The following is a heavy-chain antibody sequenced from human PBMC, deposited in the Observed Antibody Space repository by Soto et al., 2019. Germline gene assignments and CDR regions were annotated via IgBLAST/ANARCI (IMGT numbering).Heavy chain of an antibody. CDR1: GGTFSSYA. CDR3: ARRNNIVVVTATHYGMDV. CDR2: IIPIFGTA. V-gene: IGHV1-69*13. J-gene: IGHJ6*02. Sequence: ASVKVSCKASGGTFSSYAISWVRQAPGQGLEWMGGIIPIFGTANYAQKFQGRVTITADESTSTAYMELSSLRSEDTAVYYCARRNNIVVVTATHYGMDVWAQGTTVTVSS. D-gene: IGHD2-21*02.